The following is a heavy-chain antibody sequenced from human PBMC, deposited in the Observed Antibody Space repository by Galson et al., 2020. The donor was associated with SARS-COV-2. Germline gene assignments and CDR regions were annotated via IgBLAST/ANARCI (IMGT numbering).Heavy chain of an antibody. CDR1: GGSISSSSYY. CDR2: NNYSGRT. CDR3: AGVFEY. V-gene: IGHV4-39*07. J-gene: IGHJ4*02. Sequence: ALETLSLTCTVSGGSISSSSYYWGWIRQPPGKGLEWIACNNYSGRTFYNPSLKSRVSISLDTSKNQFSLKVTSVTAADTAIYYCAGVFEYWGQGALVTVSS.